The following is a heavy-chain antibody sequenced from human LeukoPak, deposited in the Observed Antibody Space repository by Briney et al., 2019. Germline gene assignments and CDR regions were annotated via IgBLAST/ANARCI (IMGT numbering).Heavy chain of an antibody. J-gene: IGHJ4*02. D-gene: IGHD3-22*01. Sequence: GASVRVSCTASGYTFTNYYIAWVRQAPGQGLEWMGWVSTNDGNTVYAQRLQGRVTMTTDTSTSVAYMELRSLTSDDTAVYYCTRAPPGMTMMTDYWGQGTLVTVSS. CDR3: TRAPPGMTMMTDY. CDR1: GYTFTNYY. CDR2: VSTNDGNT. V-gene: IGHV1-18*01.